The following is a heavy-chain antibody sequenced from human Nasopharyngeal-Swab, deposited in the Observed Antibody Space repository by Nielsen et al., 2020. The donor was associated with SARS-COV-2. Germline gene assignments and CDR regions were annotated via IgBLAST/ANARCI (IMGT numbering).Heavy chain of an antibody. Sequence: WVRQAPGQGLEWMGGFDPEDGETIYAQKFQGRVTMTEDTSTDTAYMELSSLRSEDTAMYYCATTQYYYDSSGYYSFDYWGQGTLVTVSS. CDR2: FDPEDGET. V-gene: IGHV1-24*01. D-gene: IGHD3-22*01. CDR3: ATTQYYYDSSGYYSFDY. J-gene: IGHJ4*02.